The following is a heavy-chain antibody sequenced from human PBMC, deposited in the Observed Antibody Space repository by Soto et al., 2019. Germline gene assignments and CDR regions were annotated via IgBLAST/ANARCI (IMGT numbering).Heavy chain of an antibody. Sequence: QVQLVESGGGVVQPGRSLRLSCAASGFSFSSYGMHWVRQAPGKGLEWLAVIWYDGSKKYYADSVKGRFTVSRDNSEXXXXXXXXXXXXXXXXXXXXXXXXXXXXYAPGGYWGQGTLVIVSS. CDR3: XXXXXXXXYAPGGY. D-gene: IGHD3-16*01. CDR1: GFSFSSYG. J-gene: IGHJ4*02. V-gene: IGHV3-33*01. CDR2: IWYDGSKK.